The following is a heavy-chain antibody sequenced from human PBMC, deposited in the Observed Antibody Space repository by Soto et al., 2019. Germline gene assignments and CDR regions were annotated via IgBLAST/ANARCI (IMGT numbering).Heavy chain of an antibody. CDR1: GGSISSSSYY. V-gene: IGHV4-39*01. CDR3: ARVVGLPSPYFDY. Sequence: PSETLSLTCTVSGGSISSSSYYWGWIRQPPGKGLEWIGSIYYSGSTYYNPSLKSRVTISVDTSKNQFSLKLSSVTAADTAVYYCARVVGLPSPYFDYWGQGTLVTVSA. D-gene: IGHD4-17*01. CDR2: IYYSGST. J-gene: IGHJ4*02.